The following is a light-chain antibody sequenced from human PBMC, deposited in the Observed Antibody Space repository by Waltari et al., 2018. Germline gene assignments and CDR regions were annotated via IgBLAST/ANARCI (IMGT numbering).Light chain of an antibody. CDR3: QQYKSYPT. J-gene: IGKJ1*01. Sequence: DIQMTQSPSTLSASVGDRVTITCRASQSIIDWLAWYQQKPGKAPKLLIYKASNLKGGVPSRFSGSGFGTEFTLTISSLQPDDFATYHCQQYKSYPTFGQGTKV. V-gene: IGKV1-5*03. CDR1: QSIIDW. CDR2: KAS.